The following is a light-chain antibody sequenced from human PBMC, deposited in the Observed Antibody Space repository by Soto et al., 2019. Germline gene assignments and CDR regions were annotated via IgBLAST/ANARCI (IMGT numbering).Light chain of an antibody. CDR2: SNN. Sequence: QSVLTQPTSASGTPGQRVTISCSGSSSNIGSNTVNWYQQLPGTAPKLLTYSNNQRPSGVPDRFSGSKSGTSASLAISGLQSEDEADYYCVAWDDSLNGVVFGGGTKLTVL. CDR1: SSNIGSNT. CDR3: VAWDDSLNGVV. J-gene: IGLJ2*01. V-gene: IGLV1-44*01.